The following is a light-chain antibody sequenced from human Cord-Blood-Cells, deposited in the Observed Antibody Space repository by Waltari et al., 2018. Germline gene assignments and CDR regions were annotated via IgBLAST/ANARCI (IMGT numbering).Light chain of an antibody. V-gene: IGKV1-39*01. J-gene: IGKJ1*01. CDR2: AAS. CDR3: QQSYSTPRT. CDR1: QSISSY. Sequence: DLQMTQSPSSLSASVGDRVTITCRASQSISSYLNWYQQKPGKVPKLLIYAASSLQSGVPSRCSGSGSWTDFTLTISSLQPEEFATYYCQQSYSTPRTFGQGTKVEIK.